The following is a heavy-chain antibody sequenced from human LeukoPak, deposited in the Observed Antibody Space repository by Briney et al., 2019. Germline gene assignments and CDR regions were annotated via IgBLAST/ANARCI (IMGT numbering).Heavy chain of an antibody. V-gene: IGHV3-74*01. CDR1: GFTFSDYW. CDR2: INADEDRA. CDR3: ARGGSQTAEFDY. J-gene: IGHJ4*02. D-gene: IGHD2-21*02. Sequence: PGGSLRLSCAASGFTFSDYWMHWVRQAPGKGLVWVSHINADEDRAAYADSVKGRFTISRDNARNTLYLQMNSLRAEDTAVYYCARGGSQTAEFDYWGQGTLVTVSS.